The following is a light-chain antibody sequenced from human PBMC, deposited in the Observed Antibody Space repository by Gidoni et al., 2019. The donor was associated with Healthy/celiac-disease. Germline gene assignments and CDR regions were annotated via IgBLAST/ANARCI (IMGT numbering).Light chain of an antibody. CDR2: GAS. V-gene: IGKV3-15*01. J-gene: IGKJ2*01. Sequence: DIVMTQSPATLSVSPGESATLSCRASQSVSSNLAWFQQKPGEDPTRLIYGASTRATGIPARCSGSGSGTEFILTISSLQSEDVAVYYCQQYNNWPPYTFGQGTKLEIK. CDR3: QQYNNWPPYT. CDR1: QSVSSN.